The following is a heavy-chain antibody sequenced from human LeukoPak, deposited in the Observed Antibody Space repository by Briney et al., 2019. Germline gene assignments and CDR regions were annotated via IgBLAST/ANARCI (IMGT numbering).Heavy chain of an antibody. V-gene: IGHV4-38-2*01. CDR1: GYSISSGYY. CDR2: IYHSGST. J-gene: IGHJ4*02. Sequence: SETLYLTCAVSGYSISSGYYWGWIRQPPGKGLEWIGSIYHSGSTYYNPSLKSRVTISVDTSKNQFSLKLSSVTAADTAVYYCAVSTDDYGDPISFDYWGQGTLVTVSS. CDR3: AVSTDDYGDPISFDY. D-gene: IGHD4-17*01.